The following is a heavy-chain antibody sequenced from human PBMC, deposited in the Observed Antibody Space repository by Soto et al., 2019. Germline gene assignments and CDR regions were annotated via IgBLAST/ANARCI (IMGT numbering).Heavy chain of an antibody. CDR3: AKAPAGIAVFDY. V-gene: IGHV3-30*18. D-gene: IGHD6-19*01. CDR2: ISYDGSNK. Sequence: QVRLVESGGGVVQPGTSLRLSCAASGFTFSSYNMHWVRQAPGKGLEWVAIISYDGSNKNYADSVKGRFTISRDNSKNTLYLQMNSRRPEDTAVVYCAKAPAGIAVFDYWGQGTLVTVSS. CDR1: GFTFSSYN. J-gene: IGHJ4*02.